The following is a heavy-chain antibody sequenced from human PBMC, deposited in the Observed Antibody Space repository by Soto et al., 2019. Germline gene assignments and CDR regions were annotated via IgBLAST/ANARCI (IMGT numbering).Heavy chain of an antibody. CDR3: VRGARSYNWYCGMWSWYDP. J-gene: IGHJ5*02. Sequence: SETLSLTCTVSGGSISRYYWSWIRQPPGKGLEWIGYIYYIGSTNYNPSLKSRVTISVDTSKNRFSLSLTSVSAADTAVYYCVRGARSYNWYCGMWSWYDPWSQGTLVTVSS. D-gene: IGHD1-7*01. V-gene: IGHV4-59*01. CDR1: GGSISRYY. CDR2: IYYIGST.